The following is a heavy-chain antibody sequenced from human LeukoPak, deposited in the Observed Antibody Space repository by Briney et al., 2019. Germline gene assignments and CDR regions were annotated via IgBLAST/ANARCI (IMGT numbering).Heavy chain of an antibody. D-gene: IGHD2-21*02. V-gene: IGHV4-59*08. CDR3: ANKVGDVTAYDH. Sequence: SETLSLTCTVSGGSISSYYWSWIRQPPGKGLEWIGYIYYSGRTKYNPSLKSRVTISVDTSKNQFSLKLTSVTAADTSVYYCANKVGDVTAYDHWGQGTLVTVSS. CDR2: IYYSGRT. J-gene: IGHJ4*02. CDR1: GGSISSYY.